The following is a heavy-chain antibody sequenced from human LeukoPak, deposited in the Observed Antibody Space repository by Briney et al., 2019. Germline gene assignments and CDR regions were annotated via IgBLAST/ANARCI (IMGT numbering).Heavy chain of an antibody. D-gene: IGHD3-22*01. CDR2: ISTSTGDT. Sequence: GASVKVSCKTSGYSFILYGISWVRQAPGQGPEWMGWISTSTGDTKYTQKFQGRVTLTTDTSTSTAYMELSSLRSDDTAVYYCARANHYDSSGNPFDAFDIWGQGTMVTVSS. J-gene: IGHJ3*02. CDR1: GYSFILYG. CDR3: ARANHYDSSGNPFDAFDI. V-gene: IGHV1-18*01.